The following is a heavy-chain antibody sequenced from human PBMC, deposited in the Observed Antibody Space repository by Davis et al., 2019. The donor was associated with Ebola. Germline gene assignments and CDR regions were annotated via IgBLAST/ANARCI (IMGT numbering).Heavy chain of an antibody. CDR2: IYYSGST. Sequence: SETLSLTCTVSGGSISSSSYYWGWIRQPPGKGLAWIGSIYYSGSTYYNPSLKSRVTISVDTSKNQFSLKLSSVTAADTAVYYCSVLATTFYDYWGQGTLVTVSS. D-gene: IGHD5-24*01. CDR3: SVLATTFYDY. V-gene: IGHV4-39*01. CDR1: GGSISSSSYY. J-gene: IGHJ4*02.